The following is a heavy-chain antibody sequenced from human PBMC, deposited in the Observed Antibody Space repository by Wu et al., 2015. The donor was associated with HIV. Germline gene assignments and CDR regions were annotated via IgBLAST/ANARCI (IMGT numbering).Heavy chain of an antibody. CDR1: GGTFSSFA. Sequence: QVQLVQSGAEVKKPGSSVKVSCKASGGTFSSFAISWVRQAPGQGLEWMGWINPNSGGTKYAQKFQGRVTMTRDTSITAAYMELSRLRSDDTAVYYCARGRGSNYYMDVWGTGTTVTVSS. D-gene: IGHD3-10*01. CDR2: INPNSGGT. CDR3: ARGRGSNYYMDV. V-gene: IGHV1-2*02. J-gene: IGHJ6*03.